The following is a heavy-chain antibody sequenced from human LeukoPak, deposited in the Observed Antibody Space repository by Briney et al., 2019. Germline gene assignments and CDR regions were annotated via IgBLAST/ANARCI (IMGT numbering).Heavy chain of an antibody. CDR2: MYYRGST. CDR1: GGSISNNFNY. V-gene: IGHV4-39*01. D-gene: IGHD1-26*01. J-gene: IGHJ4*02. Sequence: PSETLSLTCTVYGGSISNNFNYWAWIRQPPGKGLEWIGSMYYRGSTYYNPSLKSRVTISVDTSKNQFSLKLSSVTTTDTALYYCARHVLPQWELRRGYLDFWGRGILVTVSS. CDR3: ARHVLPQWELRRGYLDF.